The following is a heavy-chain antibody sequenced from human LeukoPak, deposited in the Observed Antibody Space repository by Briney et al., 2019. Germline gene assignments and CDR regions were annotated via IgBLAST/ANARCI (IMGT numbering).Heavy chain of an antibody. CDR3: AKGESSGFLDY. CDR2: ISYDGSNK. D-gene: IGHD3-22*01. V-gene: IGHV3-30*18. J-gene: IGHJ4*02. CDR1: GFTFSSYG. Sequence: GGSLRLSRAASGFTFSSYGMHWVRQAPGKGLEWVAVISYDGSNKYYADSVKGRFTISRDNSKNTLYLQMNSLRAEDTAVYYCAKGESSGFLDYWGQGTLVTVSS.